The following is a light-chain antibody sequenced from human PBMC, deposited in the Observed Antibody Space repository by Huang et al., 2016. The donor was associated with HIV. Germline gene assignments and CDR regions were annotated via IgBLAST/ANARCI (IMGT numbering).Light chain of an antibody. J-gene: IGKJ1*01. V-gene: IGKV3-15*01. CDR1: QSIDDN. CDR3: HQYNNWPPAWT. CDR2: GAS. Sequence: ELVVTQSPATVSVSPGERATLSCRASQSIDDNVAWYQQKPGQAPKPLLYGASMRATGIPARFSGSGSGTEFTLTISSRQSEDFAVYYCHQYNNWPPAWTFGQGTKVEIK.